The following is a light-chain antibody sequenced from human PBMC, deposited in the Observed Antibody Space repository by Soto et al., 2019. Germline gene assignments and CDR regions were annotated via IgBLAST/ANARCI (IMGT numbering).Light chain of an antibody. CDR3: QQSYSTPPRT. V-gene: IGKV1-39*01. CDR2: AAS. Sequence: DIQMTQSPSSVSASIVDRVTITCRASQSISSYLNWYQQKPGKAPKLLIYAASSLQSGVPSRFSGSGSGTDFTLTISSLQPEDFATYYCQQSYSTPPRTFGQGTKVDIK. CDR1: QSISSY. J-gene: IGKJ1*01.